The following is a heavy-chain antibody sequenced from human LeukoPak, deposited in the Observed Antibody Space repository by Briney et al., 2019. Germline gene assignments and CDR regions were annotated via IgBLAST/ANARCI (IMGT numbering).Heavy chain of an antibody. CDR1: GFTFSNYA. CDR2: LSASGGST. Sequence: GGSLRLSCVGSGFTFSNYAMGWVRQAPGKGLEWVSTLSASGGSTYYADSVKGRFTISRDNSKNTLYLQLSSLRAEDTAVYYCAKSKPGDYGLFDYWGQGTLVTVSS. V-gene: IGHV3-23*01. J-gene: IGHJ4*02. D-gene: IGHD4-17*01. CDR3: AKSKPGDYGLFDY.